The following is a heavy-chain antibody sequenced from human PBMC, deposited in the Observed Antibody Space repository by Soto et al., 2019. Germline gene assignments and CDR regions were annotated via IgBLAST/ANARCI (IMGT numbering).Heavy chain of an antibody. J-gene: IGHJ3*02. CDR2: IYYSGST. CDR1: GGSISSGGYY. CDR3: ARVGGRNVAFDI. Sequence: SETLSLTCTVSGGSISSGGYYWSWIRQHPGKGLEWIGYIYYSGSTYYNPSLKSRVTISVDTSKNQFSLKLSSVTAADTAVYYCARVGGRNVAFDIWGQGXMVTVSS. V-gene: IGHV4-31*03.